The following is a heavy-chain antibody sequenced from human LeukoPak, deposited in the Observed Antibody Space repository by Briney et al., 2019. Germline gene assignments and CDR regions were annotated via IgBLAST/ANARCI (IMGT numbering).Heavy chain of an antibody. CDR2: ISGSGGST. CDR3: AKEARWWFDP. Sequence: PGGSLRLSCAASGFTFHEYTMHWVRQRPGKGLEWVSAISGSGGSTYYADSVKGRFTISRDNSKNTLYLQMNSLRAEDTAVYYCAKEARWWFDPWGQGTLVTVSS. V-gene: IGHV3-23*01. J-gene: IGHJ5*02. CDR1: GFTFHEYT. D-gene: IGHD4-23*01.